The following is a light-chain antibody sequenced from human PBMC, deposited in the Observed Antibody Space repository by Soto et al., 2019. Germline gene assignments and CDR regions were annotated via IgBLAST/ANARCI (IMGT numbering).Light chain of an antibody. V-gene: IGKV3-20*01. CDR3: QQYGNSPIT. Sequence: EILMTQSPATLSVSPGERATLSCRASQSISSNLAWYQQKPGQAPRLLIYGASNRASGIPDRFSGSVSGADFTLTISRLEPEDFAVYYCQQYGNSPITFGQGTRLEIK. J-gene: IGKJ5*01. CDR1: QSISSN. CDR2: GAS.